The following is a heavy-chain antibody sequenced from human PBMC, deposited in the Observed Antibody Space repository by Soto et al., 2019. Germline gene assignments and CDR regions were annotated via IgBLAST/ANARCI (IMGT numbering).Heavy chain of an antibody. D-gene: IGHD2-8*01. J-gene: IGHJ4*02. V-gene: IGHV1-2*02. CDR1: GYTFTGYY. Sequence: GASVKVSCKASGYTFTGYYMHWVRQAPGQGLEWMGWINPNSGGTNYAQKFQGRVTMTRDTSISTAYMELSRLRSDDTAVYYCARSTPETDCTNGVCYSPPSDYWGQGTLVTVSS. CDR3: ARSTPETDCTNGVCYSPPSDY. CDR2: INPNSGGT.